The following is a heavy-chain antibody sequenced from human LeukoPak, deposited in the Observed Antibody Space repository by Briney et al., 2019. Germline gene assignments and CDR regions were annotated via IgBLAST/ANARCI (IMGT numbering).Heavy chain of an antibody. CDR1: GFTVSSNY. CDR2: IYSGGST. Sequence: GGSLRLSCAASGFTVSSNYMSWVRQAPGKGLEWVSVIYSGGSTYYADSVKGRFTIPRDNSKNTLYLRMNSLRAEDTAVYYCARDPLGYYDSSGYLPYYFDYWGQGTLVTVSS. V-gene: IGHV3-53*01. J-gene: IGHJ4*02. CDR3: ARDPLGYYDSSGYLPYYFDY. D-gene: IGHD3-22*01.